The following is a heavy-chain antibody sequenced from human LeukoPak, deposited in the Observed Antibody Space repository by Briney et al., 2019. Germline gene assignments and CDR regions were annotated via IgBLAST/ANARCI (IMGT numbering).Heavy chain of an antibody. CDR1: GGSFSGYY. CDR3: ARGGDIPDY. D-gene: IGHD3-9*01. J-gene: IGHJ4*02. CDR2: INHSGST. Sequence: SETLSLTCAVYGGSFSGYYWGWIRQPPGKGLEWIGEINHSGSTNYNPSLKSRVTISVDTSKNQFSLKLSSVTAADTAVYYCARGGDIPDYWGQGTLVTVSS. V-gene: IGHV4-34*01.